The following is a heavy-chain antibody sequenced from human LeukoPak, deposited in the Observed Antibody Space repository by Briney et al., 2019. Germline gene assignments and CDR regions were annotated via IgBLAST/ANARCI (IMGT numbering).Heavy chain of an antibody. CDR1: GGTFSSYA. D-gene: IGHD3-9*01. Sequence: TVKVSCKASGGTFSSYAISWVRQAPGQGLEWMGGIIPIFGTANYAQKFQGRVTITADESTSTAYMELSSLRSEDTAVYYCARGSSPAYDILTGTLPYGMDVWGKGTTVTVSS. CDR3: ARGSSPAYDILTGTLPYGMDV. V-gene: IGHV1-69*13. CDR2: IIPIFGTA. J-gene: IGHJ6*04.